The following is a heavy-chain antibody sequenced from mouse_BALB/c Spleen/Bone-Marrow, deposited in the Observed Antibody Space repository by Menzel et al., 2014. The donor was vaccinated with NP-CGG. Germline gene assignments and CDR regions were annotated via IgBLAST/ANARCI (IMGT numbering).Heavy chain of an antibody. J-gene: IGHJ1*01. CDR2: INPDTTTT. V-gene: IGHV4-1*02. CDR3: GRGGWWGWRDV. Sequence: EVQLVESGGVLVQPGGSLKLSCAASGFDFSGYWMTWVRQAPGKGLECIAEINPDTTTTNYTPSLNDKFIISPHNAKNALYLQMIKVICEDTGVYCCGRGGWWGWRDVWGAGTTVTVSS. D-gene: IGHD1-1*02. CDR1: GFDFSGYW.